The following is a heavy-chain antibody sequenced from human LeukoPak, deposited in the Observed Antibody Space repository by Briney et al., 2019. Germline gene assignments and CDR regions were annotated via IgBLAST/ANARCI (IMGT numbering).Heavy chain of an antibody. CDR1: GFSVSSYY. CDR3: ARGAGERYFDY. D-gene: IGHD3-10*01. CDR2: TYSAGTT. Sequence: GGSLRLSCAASGFSVSSYYMTWVRQAPGKGLGWVSVTYSAGTTYYADSVKGRFTISRDNSKNTLYLQMNSLRAEDTAVYYCARGAGERYFDYWGQGTLVTVSS. V-gene: IGHV3-66*01. J-gene: IGHJ4*02.